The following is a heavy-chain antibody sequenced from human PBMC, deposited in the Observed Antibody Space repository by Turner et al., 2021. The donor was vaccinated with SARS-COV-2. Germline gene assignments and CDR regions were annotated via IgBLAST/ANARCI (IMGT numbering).Heavy chain of an antibody. Sequence: QVQLVESGGGVVQPGRSLRRSCAAPGLPLSSYGMHWVRQAPGKGLECVAVISYDGSNKYYADSVKGRFTISRDNSKNTLYLQMNSLRAEDTAVYYCAKGPWYYYDSSGLPYYFDYWGQGTLVTVSS. V-gene: IGHV3-30*18. D-gene: IGHD3-22*01. J-gene: IGHJ4*02. CDR2: ISYDGSNK. CDR1: GLPLSSYG. CDR3: AKGPWYYYDSSGLPYYFDY.